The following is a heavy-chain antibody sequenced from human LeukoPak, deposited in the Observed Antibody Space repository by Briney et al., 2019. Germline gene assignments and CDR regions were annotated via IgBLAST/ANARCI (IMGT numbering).Heavy chain of an antibody. CDR3: VTSSSWPPNFDY. Sequence: ASVKVSCKASGYTFTSYYMHWVRPAPGQGVEWMGIIYPSGGSTSYAQKFQGRVTMTRDTSTSTVYMELSSLRSEDTAVYYCVTSSSWPPNFDYWGQGTLVTVSS. J-gene: IGHJ4*02. V-gene: IGHV1-46*01. CDR1: GYTFTSYY. D-gene: IGHD6-13*01. CDR2: IYPSGGST.